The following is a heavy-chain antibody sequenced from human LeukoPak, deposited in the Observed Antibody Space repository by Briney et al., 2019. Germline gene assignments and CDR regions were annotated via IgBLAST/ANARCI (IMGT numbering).Heavy chain of an antibody. Sequence: SETLSLTCTVSGGSISSYYWSWIRQPPGMGLEWIGYIYYSGSTNYNPSLKSRVTISVDTSKNQFSLKLSSVTAADTAVYYCARWIFPPVAAHGWFDPRGQGTLVTVSS. V-gene: IGHV4-59*01. CDR2: IYYSGST. CDR1: GGSISSYY. CDR3: ARWIFPPVAAHGWFDP. J-gene: IGHJ5*02. D-gene: IGHD6-6*01.